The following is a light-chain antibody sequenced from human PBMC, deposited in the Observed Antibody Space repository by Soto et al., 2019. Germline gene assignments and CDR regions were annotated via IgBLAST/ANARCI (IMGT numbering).Light chain of an antibody. J-gene: IGKJ4*01. CDR2: AAS. CDR3: QQSYSTPLLT. CDR1: QSISSY. V-gene: IGKV1-39*01. Sequence: DIQMTQSPSSLSASVGDRVTITCRASQSISSYLNWYQQKPGKAPKLLIYAASSLQSGVPSRFSGSGSGTDFTLTISSLQLEDFATYYCQQSYSTPLLTFGGGTKVDIK.